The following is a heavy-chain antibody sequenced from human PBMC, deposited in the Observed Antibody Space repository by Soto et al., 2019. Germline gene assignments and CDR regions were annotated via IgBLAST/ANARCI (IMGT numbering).Heavy chain of an antibody. CDR3: ARDGVGDTTCFGDNDY. CDR1: GNIFNGYG. V-gene: IGHV3-33*01. J-gene: IGHJ4*02. Sequence: VQLVESGGGVVQPGWSLRLSCAASGNIFNGYGMHWVRQPPGKGLEWVAMIRYDGTNIFYADSVKGRFTISRDNSKNTLYLQMKRLGVEDTALYYCARDGVGDTTCFGDNDYWGQGTLVTVSS. CDR2: IRYDGTNI. D-gene: IGHD1-26*01.